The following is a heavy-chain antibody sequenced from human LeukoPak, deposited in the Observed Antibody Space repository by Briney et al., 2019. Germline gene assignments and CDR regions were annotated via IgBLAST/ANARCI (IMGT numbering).Heavy chain of an antibody. Sequence: GGSLRLSCAASGFTFSSYGMHWVRQAPGKGLEWVAVIWYDGSNKYYADSVKGRFTISRDNSKNTLYLQMNSLRAEDTAVYYCARDYYDSSGYYSEYFQHWGQGTLDTVSS. CDR2: IWYDGSNK. CDR1: GFTFSSYG. V-gene: IGHV3-33*01. J-gene: IGHJ1*01. D-gene: IGHD3-22*01. CDR3: ARDYYDSSGYYSEYFQH.